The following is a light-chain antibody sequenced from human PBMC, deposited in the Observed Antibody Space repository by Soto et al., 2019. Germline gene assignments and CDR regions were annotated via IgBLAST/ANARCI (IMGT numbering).Light chain of an antibody. Sequence: EIVLTQSPATLSLSPGERATLSCRASQRVSSYLAWYQQKPGQAPRLLIYDASNRATGIPARFSGSGSGTGFPLTISSPEPEDFAVYYCQQRSNWPITFGQGTRLEIK. V-gene: IGKV3-11*01. CDR2: DAS. CDR3: QQRSNWPIT. J-gene: IGKJ5*01. CDR1: QRVSSY.